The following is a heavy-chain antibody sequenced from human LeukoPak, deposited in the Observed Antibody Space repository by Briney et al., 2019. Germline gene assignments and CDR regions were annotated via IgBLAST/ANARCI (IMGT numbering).Heavy chain of an antibody. CDR3: ARVVEAARPDWFDP. V-gene: IGHV5-51*01. J-gene: IGHJ5*02. CDR1: GDSLTSYW. CDR2: IYPGDSDT. D-gene: IGHD6-6*01. Sequence: GESLKISCKGSGDSLTSYWIGWVRQMSGKGLEWMGIIYPGDSDTRYSPSFQGQVTISADESISTAYLQWSSLKASDTAMYYCARVVEAARPDWFDPWGQGTLVTVSS.